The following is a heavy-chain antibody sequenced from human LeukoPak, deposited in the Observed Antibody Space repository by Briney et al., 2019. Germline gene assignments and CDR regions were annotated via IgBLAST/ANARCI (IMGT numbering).Heavy chain of an antibody. Sequence: PGGSLRLSCAASGFSFSNYGMHWVRQAPGKGLGWVAFIRIDGSDKYYADSVKGGLTFSRDNPKKPLYMQMNSLRAEDTAVYYCAKDRGYSLCVFDIWGQGTMVTVSS. V-gene: IGHV3-30*02. CDR2: IRIDGSDK. CDR1: GFSFSNYG. J-gene: IGHJ3*02. CDR3: AKDRGYSLCVFDI. D-gene: IGHD5-18*01.